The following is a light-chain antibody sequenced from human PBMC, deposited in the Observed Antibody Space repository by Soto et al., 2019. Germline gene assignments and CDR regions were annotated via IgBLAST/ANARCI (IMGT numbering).Light chain of an antibody. Sequence: EIVLTQSPATLSLSPGERATLSCRASQSVSSYLAWYQQKLGQAPRLLIYDASNRATGIPARFSGSGAGTDFTLTIRSLEPEDFAVYYCQQRTNWPPKYTFGQGTKLEIK. CDR1: QSVSSY. CDR2: DAS. J-gene: IGKJ2*01. V-gene: IGKV3-11*01. CDR3: QQRTNWPPKYT.